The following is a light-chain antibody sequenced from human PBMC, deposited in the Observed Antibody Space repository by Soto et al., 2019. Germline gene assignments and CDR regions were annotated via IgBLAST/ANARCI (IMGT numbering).Light chain of an antibody. Sequence: IVMTQAPGTLSVSPGERATLSCRASQSVNSDYLAWVQQKRGQAPRLLIYGASNRATGIPDRSSGSGSGTDLTLTISRLEPEDFAVYYCQQYNTSPRTLGKGTQVEIK. CDR1: QSVNSDY. CDR3: QQYNTSPRT. V-gene: IGKV3-20*01. J-gene: IGKJ1*01. CDR2: GAS.